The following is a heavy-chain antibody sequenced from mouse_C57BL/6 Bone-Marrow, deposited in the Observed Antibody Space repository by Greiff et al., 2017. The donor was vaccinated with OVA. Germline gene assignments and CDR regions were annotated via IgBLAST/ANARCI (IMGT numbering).Heavy chain of an antibody. J-gene: IGHJ2*01. Sequence: QVQLQQSGPELVKPGASVKISCKASGYAFSSSWMNWVKQRPGKGLEWIGRIYPGDGDTNYNGKFKGKATLTADKSSSTAYMQLSSLTSEDSAVYCCAREITPFDYWGQGTTLTVSS. CDR2: IYPGDGDT. D-gene: IGHD1-1*01. CDR1: GYAFSSSW. CDR3: AREITPFDY. V-gene: IGHV1-82*01.